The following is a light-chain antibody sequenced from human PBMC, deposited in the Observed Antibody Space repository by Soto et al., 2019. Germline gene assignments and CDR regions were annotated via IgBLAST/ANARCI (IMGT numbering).Light chain of an antibody. J-gene: IGKJ2*01. CDR2: AAS. CDR3: LQDYNYPPYT. Sequence: AIQMTQSPSSLSASVGDRVTITCRASQGIRNDLVWYQQKPGKAPKLLIYAASSLQSRVPSRFSGSGSGTDFTLTISSLQPEDVSTYYCLQDYNYPPYTFGQGTKLEIK. CDR1: QGIRND. V-gene: IGKV1-6*01.